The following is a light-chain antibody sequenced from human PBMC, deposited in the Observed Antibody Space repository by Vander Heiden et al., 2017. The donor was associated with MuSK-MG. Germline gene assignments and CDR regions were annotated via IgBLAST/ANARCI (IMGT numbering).Light chain of an antibody. CDR1: QTISSSS. Sequence: EIVLTQSPGTLSLSPGEKATLSCRASQTISSSSLAWYQQKPGRTPRVLMYDTSSRATGIPDRFSGSGSGTDFTLTISRLEPEDFAVYYCQHYASSPLSFGGGTKVEIK. J-gene: IGKJ4*01. V-gene: IGKV3-20*01. CDR3: QHYASSPLS. CDR2: DTS.